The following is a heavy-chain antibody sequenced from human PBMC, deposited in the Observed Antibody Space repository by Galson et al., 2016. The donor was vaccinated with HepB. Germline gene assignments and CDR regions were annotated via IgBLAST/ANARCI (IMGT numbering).Heavy chain of an antibody. CDR1: GFSFSDYY. CDR3: ARAASELDY. D-gene: IGHD6-19*01. Sequence: SLRLSCAASGFSFSDYYMTWIRQAPGKGLEWVSYISSSCSYNTNYADSVKGRFPISRDNAKNSLYLQMDSLRVEDTAVYYCARAASELDYWGQGTLVTVSS. CDR2: ISSSCSYNT. J-gene: IGHJ4*02. V-gene: IGHV3-11*05.